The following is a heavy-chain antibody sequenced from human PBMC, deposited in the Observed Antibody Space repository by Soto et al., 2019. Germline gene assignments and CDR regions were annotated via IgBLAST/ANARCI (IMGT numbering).Heavy chain of an antibody. Sequence: VGSLRLSCAASGFTFSSYAMSWVRQAPGKGLEWVSAISGSGGSTYYADSVKGRFTISRDNSKNTLYLQMNSLRAEDTAVYYCARERGPFDAFDIWGQGTMVTVSS. CDR1: GFTFSSYA. V-gene: IGHV3-23*01. CDR2: ISGSGGST. CDR3: ARERGPFDAFDI. J-gene: IGHJ3*02.